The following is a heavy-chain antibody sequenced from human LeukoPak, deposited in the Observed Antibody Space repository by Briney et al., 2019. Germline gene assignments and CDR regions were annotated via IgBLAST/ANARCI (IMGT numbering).Heavy chain of an antibody. D-gene: IGHD2-8*01. V-gene: IGHV4-59*03. CDR2: IHYSGSS. CDR3: ALAPNSNWFDF. Sequence: PSETLSLTCTVSGDSTNNFYWNWIRQSPGKGLEWIGNIHYSGSSAYNPSLQSRVTITIDTSRRQFFLKLNSVTAADTAVYFCALAPNSNWFDFWGPGTLVTVSS. J-gene: IGHJ5*01. CDR1: GDSTNNFY.